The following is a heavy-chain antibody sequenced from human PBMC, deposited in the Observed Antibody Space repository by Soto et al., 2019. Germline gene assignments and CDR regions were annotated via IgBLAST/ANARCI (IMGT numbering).Heavy chain of an antibody. Sequence: GGSLRLSCAASGFTFSSYWMGWVRQAPGKGLEWVANIKQDGSEKYYVDSVKGRFTISRDNAKNSLYLQMNSLRAEDTAVYYCAREAYDIWSGYLYYFDYWGQGTLVTVSS. D-gene: IGHD3-3*01. J-gene: IGHJ4*02. CDR2: IKQDGSEK. CDR1: GFTFSSYW. CDR3: AREAYDIWSGYLYYFDY. V-gene: IGHV3-7*01.